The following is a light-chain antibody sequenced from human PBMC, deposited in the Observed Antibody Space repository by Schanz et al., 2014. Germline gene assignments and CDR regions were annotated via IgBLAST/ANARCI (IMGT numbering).Light chain of an antibody. Sequence: QSALTQPRSVSGSPGQSVTISCTGTSNDVGGYEHVSWYQQHPGKAPKVVIYEVSKRPSGVPARFSGSKSGNTASLTISGLQADDEADYYCCSHGGRNKFWVFGGGTKLTVL. CDR1: SNDVGGYEH. J-gene: IGLJ3*02. CDR2: EVS. CDR3: CSHGGRNKFWV. V-gene: IGLV2-11*01.